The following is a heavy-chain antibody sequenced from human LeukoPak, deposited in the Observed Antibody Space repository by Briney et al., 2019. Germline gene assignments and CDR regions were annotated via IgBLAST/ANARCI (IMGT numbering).Heavy chain of an antibody. D-gene: IGHD3-3*01. V-gene: IGHV4-30-4*08. CDR2: IYYSGST. CDR3: ARGILWSGYYFDY. CDR1: GVSISSGDYY. Sequence: PSETLSLTCTVSGVSISSGDYYWSWVRQPPGKCLEWLGYIYYSGSTYYNPSLKSRVTISVDTSKNQFSLKLSSVTAADTAVYYCARGILWSGYYFDYWGQGTLVTVSS. J-gene: IGHJ4*02.